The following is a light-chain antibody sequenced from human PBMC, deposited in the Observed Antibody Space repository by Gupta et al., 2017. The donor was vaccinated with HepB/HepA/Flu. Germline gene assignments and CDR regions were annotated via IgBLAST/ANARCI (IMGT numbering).Light chain of an antibody. V-gene: IGKV1-5*03. J-gene: IGKJ1*01. Sequence: MQLTQSPSTLSACVGDRVTITCRASQSISSWLAWYQQKPGKAPKLLIYKASNLESGVPSRFSGSGSGTEFTLTISSLQPDDFATYYCQQYGSYPWTFGQGTKVEIK. CDR2: KAS. CDR3: QQYGSYPWT. CDR1: QSISSW.